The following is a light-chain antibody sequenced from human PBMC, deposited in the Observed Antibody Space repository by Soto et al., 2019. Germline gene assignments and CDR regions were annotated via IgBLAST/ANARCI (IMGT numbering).Light chain of an antibody. J-gene: IGLJ3*02. CDR1: GSNIATNT. CDR3: ATGDDSLNGVV. CDR2: NNN. V-gene: IGLV1-44*01. Sequence: QSVLTQPPSASGTPGQGVTISCSGSGSNIATNTVNWYQQLPGTAPKLLIYNNNQRPSGVPDRFSGSKSGTSASLAISGLKSEDGAVYYCATGDDSLNGVVFGGGTKLTAL.